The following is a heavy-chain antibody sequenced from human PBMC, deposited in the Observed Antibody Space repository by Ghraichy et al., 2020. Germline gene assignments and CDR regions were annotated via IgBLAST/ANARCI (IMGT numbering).Heavy chain of an antibody. CDR3: AKEDYLRLSGSYLGFDY. J-gene: IGHJ4*02. D-gene: IGHD1-26*01. V-gene: IGHV3-23*01. CDR2: ISGSGGST. CDR1: GFTFSSYA. Sequence: LSLTCAASGFTFSSYAMSWVRQAPGKGLEWVSAISGSGGSTYYADSVKGRFTISRDNSKNTLYLQMNSLRAEDTAVYYCAKEDYLRLSGSYLGFDYWGQGTLVTVSS.